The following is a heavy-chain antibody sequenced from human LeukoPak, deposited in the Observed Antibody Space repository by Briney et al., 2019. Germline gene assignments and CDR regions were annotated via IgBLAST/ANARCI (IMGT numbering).Heavy chain of an antibody. CDR2: ISAYNGNT. J-gene: IGHJ4*02. Sequence: ASVKVSCKASRYTFTSYGISWVRQAPGQGLEWMGWISAYNGNTNYAQKLQGRVTMTTDTSTSTAYMELRSLRSDDTAVYYCARVLAYYYDSSGYYPYFDYWGQGTLVTVSS. CDR3: ARVLAYYYDSSGYYPYFDY. CDR1: RYTFTSYG. V-gene: IGHV1-18*01. D-gene: IGHD3-22*01.